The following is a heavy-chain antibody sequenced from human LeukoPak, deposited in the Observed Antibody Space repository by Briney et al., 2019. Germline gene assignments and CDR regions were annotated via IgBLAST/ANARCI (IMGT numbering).Heavy chain of an antibody. J-gene: IGHJ4*02. CDR3: ARGLEQLDPPDY. CDR1: GGSFSGYY. V-gene: IGHV4-34*01. D-gene: IGHD6-6*01. Sequence: SETLSLTCAVYGGSFSGYYWSWIRQPPGKGLEWIGEINHSGSTNYNPSLKSRVTISVDTSKNQFSLKLSSVTAADTAVYYCARGLEQLDPPDYWGQGTLVTVSS. CDR2: INHSGST.